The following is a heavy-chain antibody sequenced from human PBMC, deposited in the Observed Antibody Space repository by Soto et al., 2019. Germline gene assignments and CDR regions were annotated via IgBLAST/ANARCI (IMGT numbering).Heavy chain of an antibody. Sequence: EVQLVESGGGLVQPGGSLRLSCAASGFTFSSYSMNWVRQAPGKGLEWVSYISSSSSTIYYADSVKGRFTISRDNAKNSLYLQMNSLRDEDTAVYYCARDCQQQLIGFYYYGMDVWGKGTTVTVSS. V-gene: IGHV3-48*02. J-gene: IGHJ6*04. CDR3: ARDCQQQLIGFYYYGMDV. D-gene: IGHD6-13*01. CDR1: GFTFSSYS. CDR2: ISSSSSTI.